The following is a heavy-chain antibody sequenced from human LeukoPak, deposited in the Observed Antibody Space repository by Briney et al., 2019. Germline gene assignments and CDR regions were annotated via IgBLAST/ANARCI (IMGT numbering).Heavy chain of an antibody. J-gene: IGHJ4*02. Sequence: WETLSLTCTVSGGSISSYYWSWIRQPPGKGLEWIGYIYYSGSTNYNPSLKSRVTISVDTSKNQFSLKLSSVTAADTAVYYCASSYCSSTSCPLDYWGQGTLVTVSS. CDR3: ASSYCSSTSCPLDY. V-gene: IGHV4-59*01. CDR2: IYYSGST. D-gene: IGHD2-2*01. CDR1: GGSISSYY.